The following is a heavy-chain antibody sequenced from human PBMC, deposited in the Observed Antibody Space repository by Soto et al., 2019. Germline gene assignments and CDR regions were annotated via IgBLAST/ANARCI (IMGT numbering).Heavy chain of an antibody. J-gene: IGHJ6*02. CDR1: GFTFSSYG. Sequence: QVQLVESGGGVVQPGRSLRLSCAASGFTFSSYGMHWVRQAPGKGLEWVAVISYDGSNKYYADSVKGRFTISRDNSKNTLYLQMNSLRAEDTAVYYCAKGTFQLLSPYYYGMDVWGQGTTVTVSS. CDR3: AKGTFQLLSPYYYGMDV. CDR2: ISYDGSNK. D-gene: IGHD2-2*01. V-gene: IGHV3-30*18.